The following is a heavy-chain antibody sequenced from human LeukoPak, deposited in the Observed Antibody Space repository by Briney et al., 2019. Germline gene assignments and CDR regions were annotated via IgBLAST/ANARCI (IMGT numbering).Heavy chain of an antibody. CDR3: ARWEYSSSYNNWFDP. V-gene: IGHV3-11*01. Sequence: PGGSLRLSCAASGFTFSDYYMSWIRQAPGKGLEWVSYISSSGSTIYYADSVKGRFTISRDNAKNSLYLQMNSLRAEDTAVYYCARWEYSSSYNNWFDPWGQGTLVTVSS. D-gene: IGHD6-13*01. CDR1: GFTFSDYY. CDR2: ISSSGSTI. J-gene: IGHJ5*02.